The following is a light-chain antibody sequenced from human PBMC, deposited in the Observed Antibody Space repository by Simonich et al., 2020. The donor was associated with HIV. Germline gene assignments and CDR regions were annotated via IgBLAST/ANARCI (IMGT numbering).Light chain of an antibody. J-gene: IGKJ1*01. CDR2: GAS. Sequence: DIVMTQSPDSLAVSLGERATINCKSSQSVLYSSNNKNYLAWYQQKPGQPPKLLIYGASTRESEVPDRCSGSGSGTDFTLTISSLQAEDVAVYYCHQYYSLTWTFGQWTKVEIK. V-gene: IGKV4-1*01. CDR3: HQYYSLTWT. CDR1: QSVLYSSNNKNY.